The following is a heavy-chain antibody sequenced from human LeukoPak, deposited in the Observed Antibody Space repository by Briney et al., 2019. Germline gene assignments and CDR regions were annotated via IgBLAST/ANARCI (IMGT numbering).Heavy chain of an antibody. CDR3: ARGRIQLWPGWIRDAFDI. D-gene: IGHD5-18*01. Sequence: QPGGSLRLSCAASGFTFSSYAMQWVREAPGKGLEYVSAISSKGCSTYYANSVTGRFTISRDNSKNTLYLQMGRMRAEDMAVYYCARGRIQLWPGWIRDAFDIWGQGTMVTVSS. CDR2: ISSKGCST. J-gene: IGHJ3*02. CDR1: GFTFSSYA. V-gene: IGHV3-64*01.